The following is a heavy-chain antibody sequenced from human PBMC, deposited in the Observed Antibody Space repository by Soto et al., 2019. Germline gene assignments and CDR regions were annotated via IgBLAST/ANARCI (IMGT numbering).Heavy chain of an antibody. CDR2: IIPIFGTA. CDR1: GGTFSSYA. CDR3: AREKVGVVVAATLLDNYYGMDV. J-gene: IGHJ6*02. Sequence: GASVKVSCKASGGTFSSYAISWVRQAPGQGLEWMGGIIPIFGTANYAQKFQGRVTITADESTSTAYMELSSLRSEDTAVYYCAREKVGVVVAATLLDNYYGMDVWGQGTTVTVS. V-gene: IGHV1-69*13. D-gene: IGHD2-15*01.